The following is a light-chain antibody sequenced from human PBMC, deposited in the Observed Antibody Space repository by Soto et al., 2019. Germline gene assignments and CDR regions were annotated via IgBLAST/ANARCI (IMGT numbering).Light chain of an antibody. V-gene: IGLV2-14*01. CDR1: SSDVGGYNY. CDR3: SSYTSSLYV. J-gene: IGLJ1*01. Sequence: QPVLTQPASVSGSPGQSITISCTGTSSDVGGYNYVSWYQQHPGKAPKLMIYDVSNRPSGVSNRFSGSKSGNTASLTISGLQAEDEADYYCSSYTSSLYVFGTGTQLTVL. CDR2: DVS.